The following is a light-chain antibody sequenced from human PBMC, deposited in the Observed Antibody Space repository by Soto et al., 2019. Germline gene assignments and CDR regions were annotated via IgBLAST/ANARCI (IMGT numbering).Light chain of an antibody. J-gene: IGKJ2*01. CDR1: QSVASN. V-gene: IGKV3-15*01. Sequence: IVMTQSPVTLSVSPGEGAALSCRASQSVASNLAWYQQKPGQSPRLVIYAASTRFTSNQARFRGSGAGTEFTVTNGGLQPENFAICDCEQYDTWPLYTFGQGTKLEIK. CDR3: EQYDTWPLYT. CDR2: AAS.